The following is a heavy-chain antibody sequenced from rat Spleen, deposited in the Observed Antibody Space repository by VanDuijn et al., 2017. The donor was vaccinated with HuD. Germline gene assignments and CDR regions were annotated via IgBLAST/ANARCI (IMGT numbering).Heavy chain of an antibody. CDR1: GFTFSNYG. Sequence: EVQLVESGGGLVQPGRSLKLSCVTSGFTFSNYGMTWIRQAPGKGLEWVASITNASGRTYYPDSVRARFTISRDNAKSTLYLQVDSLRSEDTATYYCARLWDSWGQGVMVTVSS. V-gene: IGHV5-31*01. CDR2: ITNASGRT. D-gene: IGHD3-2*01. CDR3: ARLWDS. J-gene: IGHJ2*01.